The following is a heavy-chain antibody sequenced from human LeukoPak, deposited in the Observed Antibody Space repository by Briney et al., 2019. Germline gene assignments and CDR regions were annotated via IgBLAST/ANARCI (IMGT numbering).Heavy chain of an antibody. Sequence: AGGSLRLSCAASGFSFSTHGMSWVRQAPGKGLEWVSAISGSGETTYYADSVKGRFTISRDNSKNTVYLQMHSLRAEDTAVYYCAHNKSGSYKFDYWGQGTLVTVSS. J-gene: IGHJ4*02. D-gene: IGHD1-26*01. CDR3: AHNKSGSYKFDY. V-gene: IGHV3-23*01. CDR2: ISGSGETT. CDR1: GFSFSTHG.